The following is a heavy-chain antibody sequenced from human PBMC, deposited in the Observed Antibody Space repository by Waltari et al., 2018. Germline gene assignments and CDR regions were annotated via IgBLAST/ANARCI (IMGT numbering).Heavy chain of an antibody. CDR1: GYSISSGYY. CDR2: IYHSGST. CDR3: ARRDYYGSGLDY. Sequence: QVQLQESGPGLVKPSETLSLTCAVSGYSISSGYYWGWIRQPPGKGLEWIGSIYHSGSTYYNPSLKSRVTISVDTSKNQFSLKLSSVTAADTAVYYCARRDYYGSGLDYWGQGTLVTVSS. D-gene: IGHD3-10*01. V-gene: IGHV4-38-2*01. J-gene: IGHJ4*02.